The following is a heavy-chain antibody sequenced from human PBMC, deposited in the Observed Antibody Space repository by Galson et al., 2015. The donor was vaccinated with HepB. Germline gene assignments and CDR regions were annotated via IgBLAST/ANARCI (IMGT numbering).Heavy chain of an antibody. CDR1: GFTFNDYW. CDR3: SRVAAVPGSTYYYYGMDV. Sequence: SLRLSCAASGFTFNDYWMHWVRQAPGKGLVWVGVSRFDSAGPRTSYADFVKGRFTISRGNAENTLYLQLSSLRADDTAVYYCSRVAAVPGSTYYYYGMDVWGQGTTVTVSS. V-gene: IGHV3-74*03. D-gene: IGHD6-19*01. CDR2: FDSAGPRT. J-gene: IGHJ6*02.